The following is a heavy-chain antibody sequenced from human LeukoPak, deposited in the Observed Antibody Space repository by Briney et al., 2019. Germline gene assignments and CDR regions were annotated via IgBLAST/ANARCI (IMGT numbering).Heavy chain of an antibody. CDR2: IYTSGST. CDR1: GGSISSYY. V-gene: IGHV4-4*07. Sequence: SETLSLTCTVSGGSISSYYWSWIRQPAGKGLEWIGRIYTSGSTNYNPSLKSRVTMSVDTSKNQFSLKLSSVTAADTAVYYCAGTEPPTGNYNWFDPWGQGALVTVSS. CDR3: AGTEPPTGNYNWFDP. D-gene: IGHD1-14*01. J-gene: IGHJ5*02.